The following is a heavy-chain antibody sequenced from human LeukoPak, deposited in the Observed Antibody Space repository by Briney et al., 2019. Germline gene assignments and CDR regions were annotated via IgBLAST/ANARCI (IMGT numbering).Heavy chain of an antibody. J-gene: IGHJ3*02. CDR2: IKQDGSQK. CDR1: GFTFTNYW. CDR3: AKDTSIAVASTFDI. V-gene: IGHV3-7*03. Sequence: PGGSLRLSCVASGFTFTNYWMNWVRQAPGKGLEWVASIKQDGSQKSYVDSVKGRFTISRDNAKNSLYLQMNSLRAEDTALYYCAKDTSIAVASTFDIWGQGTMVTVSS. D-gene: IGHD6-19*01.